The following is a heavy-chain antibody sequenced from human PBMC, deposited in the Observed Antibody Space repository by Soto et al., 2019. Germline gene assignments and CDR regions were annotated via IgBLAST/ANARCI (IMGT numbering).Heavy chain of an antibody. CDR2: IDPSDSYT. V-gene: IGHV5-10-1*01. D-gene: IGHD2-2*01. Sequence: GESLKISCKGSGYSFTSYWICWVRQMPGKGLEWMGRIDPSDSYTNYSPSFQGHVTISADKSISTAYLQWSSLKASDTAMYYCARQGPAASYYYYGMDVWGQGTTVTVSS. CDR1: GYSFTSYW. J-gene: IGHJ6*02. CDR3: ARQGPAASYYYYGMDV.